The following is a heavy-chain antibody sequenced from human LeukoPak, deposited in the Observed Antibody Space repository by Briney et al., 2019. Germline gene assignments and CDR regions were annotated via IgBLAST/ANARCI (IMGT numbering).Heavy chain of an antibody. D-gene: IGHD3-16*01. J-gene: IGHJ6*03. CDR2: INWNGGRT. CDR1: GFTFNDYG. Sequence: GGSLRLSCAASGFTFNDYGMSWVRQAPGKGLEWVSGINWNGGRTGDADSMKGRFIIARDNAKNSLYLQMNSLRAEDTAVYYCARDLGVKGYYYMDVWGKGTTVTVSS. V-gene: IGHV3-20*04. CDR3: ARDLGVKGYYYMDV.